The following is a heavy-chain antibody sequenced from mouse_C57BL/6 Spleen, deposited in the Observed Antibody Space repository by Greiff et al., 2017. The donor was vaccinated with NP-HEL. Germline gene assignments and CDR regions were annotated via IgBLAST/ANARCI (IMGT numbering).Heavy chain of an antibody. V-gene: IGHV1-80*01. CDR1: GYAFSSYW. J-gene: IGHJ2*01. CDR2: IYPGDGDT. Sequence: VQLHQSGAELVKPGASVKISCKASGYAFSSYWMNWVKPRPGKGLEWIGQIYPGDGDTNYNGKFKGKATLTADKSSSTAYMQLSSLTSEDSAVYFCARSRDSFDYWGQGTTLTVSS. CDR3: ARSRDSFDY.